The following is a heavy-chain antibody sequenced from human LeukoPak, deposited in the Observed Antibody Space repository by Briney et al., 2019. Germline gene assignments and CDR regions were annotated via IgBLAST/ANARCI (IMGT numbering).Heavy chain of an antibody. V-gene: IGHV3-23*01. CDR1: GFTFSSYA. Sequence: PGGSLRLSCAASGFTFSSYAMSWVRQAPGKGLEWVSAISGSGGSTYYADSVKGRFTIFRDNSKNTLYLQMNSLRAEDTAVYYCANDDYYYDSSVYYSPDHLFDYGGQGPLVTVSS. J-gene: IGHJ4*02. CDR2: ISGSGGST. D-gene: IGHD3-22*01. CDR3: ANDDYYYDSSVYYSPDHLFDY.